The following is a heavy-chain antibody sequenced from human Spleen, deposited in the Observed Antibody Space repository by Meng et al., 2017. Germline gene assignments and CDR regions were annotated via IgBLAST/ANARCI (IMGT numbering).Heavy chain of an antibody. CDR1: GYTFTTYY. V-gene: IGHV1-46*01. D-gene: IGHD4-17*01. J-gene: IGHJ3*02. CDR2: INPSGGNT. CDR3: ARDPTVMYAFDI. Sequence: ASVKVSCKASGYTFTTYYMHWVRQAPGQGLEWMGIINPSGGNTRYAQKFQGRVTMTRDTSTSTVYMELSSLRSEDTAVYYCARDPTVMYAFDIWGQGTMVTVSS.